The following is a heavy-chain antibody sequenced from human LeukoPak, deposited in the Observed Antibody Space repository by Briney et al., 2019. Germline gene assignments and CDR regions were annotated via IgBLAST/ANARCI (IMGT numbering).Heavy chain of an antibody. Sequence: PGGSLRLSCAASGFTFSSYSMNWVRQAPGKGLEWVSSFSSTSGSIYYADSVKGRFPISRDNAKNSLFLQMDGLRVEDTAVYYCSRGCNGYYWGRETLVIVFS. CDR1: GFTFSSYS. D-gene: IGHD2/OR15-2a*01. CDR2: FSSTSGSI. J-gene: IGHJ4*02. CDR3: SRGCNGYY. V-gene: IGHV3-21*01.